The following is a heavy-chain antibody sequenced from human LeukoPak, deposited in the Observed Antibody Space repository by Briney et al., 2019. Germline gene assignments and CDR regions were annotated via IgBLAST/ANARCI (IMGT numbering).Heavy chain of an antibody. CDR3: ARRGGGVAGTFDY. CDR2: ISSSSNYI. CDR1: GFTFSSYS. D-gene: IGHD6-19*01. J-gene: IGHJ4*02. Sequence: GGSLRLSCAASGFTFSSYSVNWVRQAPGKGLEWVSFISSSSNYINYGDSVKGRFTISRDNAKNSLYLQMNSLRAEDTAVYYCARRGGGVAGTFDYWGQGTLVTVSS. V-gene: IGHV3-21*01.